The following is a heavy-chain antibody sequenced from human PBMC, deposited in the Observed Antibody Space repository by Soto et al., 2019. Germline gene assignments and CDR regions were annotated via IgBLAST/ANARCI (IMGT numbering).Heavy chain of an antibody. CDR2: IYYSGST. D-gene: IGHD6-13*01. V-gene: IGHV4-39*01. Sequence: SETLSLTCTVSGGSISSSSYYWGWIRQPPGKGLEWIGSIYYSGSTYYNPSLKSRVTISVDTSKNQFSLKLSSVTAADTAVYYCARHTGYSSSWLFDYWGQGTLVTVSS. J-gene: IGHJ4*02. CDR3: ARHTGYSSSWLFDY. CDR1: GGSISSSSYY.